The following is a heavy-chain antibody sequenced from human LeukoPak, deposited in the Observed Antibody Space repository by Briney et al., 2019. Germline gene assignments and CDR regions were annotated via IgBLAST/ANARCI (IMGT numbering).Heavy chain of an antibody. Sequence: GGSLRLSCAASGFTFSSYAMYWVRQAPGKGLEWVAVISYDGSNKYYADSVKGRFTISRDNSKNTLYLQMNSLRAEDTAVYYCARWGMVRGTLNWGRGTLVTVSS. CDR3: ARWGMVRGTLN. V-gene: IGHV3-30*04. D-gene: IGHD3-10*01. J-gene: IGHJ2*01. CDR2: ISYDGSNK. CDR1: GFTFSSYA.